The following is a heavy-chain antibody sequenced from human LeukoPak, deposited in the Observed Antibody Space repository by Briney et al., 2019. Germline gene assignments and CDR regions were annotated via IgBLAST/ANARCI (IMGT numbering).Heavy chain of an antibody. CDR3: ARVHIRVVRGVIINNWFDP. D-gene: IGHD3-10*01. CDR2: MNPNSGNT. Sequence: GASVKVSCKASGYTFTSYDINWVRQATGQGLEWMGWMNPNSGNTGYAQKFQGRVTMTRNTSISTAYMELSSLRSEDTAVYYCARVHIRVVRGVIINNWFDPWGQGTLVTVSS. CDR1: GYTFTSYD. J-gene: IGHJ5*02. V-gene: IGHV1-8*01.